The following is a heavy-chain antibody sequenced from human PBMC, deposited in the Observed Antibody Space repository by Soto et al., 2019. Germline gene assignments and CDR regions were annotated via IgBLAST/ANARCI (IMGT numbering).Heavy chain of an antibody. Sequence: QVQLVQSGAEVKKPGSSVKVSCKASGGTFSSYTISWVRQAPGQGLEWMGRIIPILGIANYAQKFQGRVTITADKSTSTAYMELSSLRSEDTAVYYCAREKGAYDAFDIWGQGTMVTVSS. J-gene: IGHJ3*02. CDR1: GGTFSSYT. CDR2: IIPILGIA. D-gene: IGHD3-16*01. V-gene: IGHV1-69*08. CDR3: AREKGAYDAFDI.